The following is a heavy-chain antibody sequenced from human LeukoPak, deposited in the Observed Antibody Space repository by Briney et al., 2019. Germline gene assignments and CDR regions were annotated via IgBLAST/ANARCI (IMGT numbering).Heavy chain of an antibody. D-gene: IGHD3-22*01. Sequence: GGFLRLSCAASGFMFSSYWMSWVRQAPGKGLEWVADIKEDGSEKYYVDSVKGRFTISRDNAKNSLYLQMNSLRAEDTAVYYCARDYLLIHYDSSGYYRDAFDLWGQGTMVTVSS. CDR3: ARDYLLIHYDSSGYYRDAFDL. CDR2: IKEDGSEK. CDR1: GFMFSSYW. J-gene: IGHJ3*01. V-gene: IGHV3-7*01.